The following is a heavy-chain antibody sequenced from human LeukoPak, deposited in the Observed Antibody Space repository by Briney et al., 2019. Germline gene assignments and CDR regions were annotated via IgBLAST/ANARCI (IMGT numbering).Heavy chain of an antibody. J-gene: IGHJ4*02. CDR1: GLTFSSYG. V-gene: IGHV3-30*18. CDR3: AKEGRRYCSGGSCYSNDY. D-gene: IGHD2-15*01. Sequence: GRSLRLSCAASGLTFSSYGMHRVRQAPGKGLEWVAVISYDGSNKYYADSVKGRFTISRDNSKNTLYLQMNSLRAEDTAVYYCAKEGRRYCSGGSCYSNDYWGQGTLVTVSS. CDR2: ISYDGSNK.